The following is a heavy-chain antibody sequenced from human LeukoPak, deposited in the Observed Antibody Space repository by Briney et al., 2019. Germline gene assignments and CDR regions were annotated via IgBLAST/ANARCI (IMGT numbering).Heavy chain of an antibody. CDR3: AREAFDWLSHTDY. Sequence: PGGSLRLSCAASGFTFRTYWMSWVRQAPGKGLEWVANIKQDGSEKYYVDSVKGRFTISRDNAKNSLYLQMNSLRAEDTAVYYCAREAFDWLSHTDYWGQGTLVTVSS. CDR1: GFTFRTYW. J-gene: IGHJ4*02. CDR2: IKQDGSEK. D-gene: IGHD3-9*01. V-gene: IGHV3-7*01.